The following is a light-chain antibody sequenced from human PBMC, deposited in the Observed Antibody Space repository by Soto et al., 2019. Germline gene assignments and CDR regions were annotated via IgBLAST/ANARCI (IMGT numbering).Light chain of an antibody. Sequence: DIQMTQSPSTLSASVGDGVTITCRASQSIRYWLAWYQQVPGKAPQRLIYKASSLESGGPSSCSGSGSGTEFTLTISSLQPDDFATYYCQHHNSYSEAFGQGTKVDIK. J-gene: IGKJ1*01. CDR2: KAS. V-gene: IGKV1-5*03. CDR1: QSIRYW. CDR3: QHHNSYSEA.